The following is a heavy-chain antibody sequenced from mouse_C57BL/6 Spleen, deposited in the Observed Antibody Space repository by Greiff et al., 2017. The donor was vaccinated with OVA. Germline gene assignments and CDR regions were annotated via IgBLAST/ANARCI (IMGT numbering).Heavy chain of an antibody. CDR3: ARPYYGSSPYAMDY. D-gene: IGHD1-1*01. Sequence: VQRVESGPELVKPGASVKISCKASGYAFSSSWMNWVKQRPGKGLEWIGRIYPGDGDTNYNGKFKGKATLTADKSSSTAYMQLSSLTSEDSAVYFCARPYYGSSPYAMDYWGQGTSVTVSS. V-gene: IGHV1-82*01. CDR1: GYAFSSSW. CDR2: IYPGDGDT. J-gene: IGHJ4*01.